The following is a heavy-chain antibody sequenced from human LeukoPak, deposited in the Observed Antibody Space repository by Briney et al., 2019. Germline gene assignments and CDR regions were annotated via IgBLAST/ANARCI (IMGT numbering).Heavy chain of an antibody. D-gene: IGHD1-14*01. Sequence: PGGSLRLSCKAPGIVFTDYSMTWVRQAPGKGLAWVSTISGRGESTFYADSVKGRFTASRDNSENTHYLQMNSLSLEDTAVYYCARTVYHTASDYWGQGMLVTVSS. CDR2: ISGRGEST. J-gene: IGHJ4*02. CDR1: GIVFTDYS. CDR3: ARTVYHTASDY. V-gene: IGHV3-23*01.